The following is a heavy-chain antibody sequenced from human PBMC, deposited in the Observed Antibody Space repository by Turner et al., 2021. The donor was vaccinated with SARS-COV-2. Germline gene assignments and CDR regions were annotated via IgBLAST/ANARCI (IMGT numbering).Heavy chain of an antibody. Sequence: QLQLQESGPGLVKSSETLSLTCTVSGCSISSSSYYWGWIRQPPGKGLEWIGSIYYSGSTYDDPSLKSRVTISVDTSKNQFSLKLSSVTAADTAVYYCAGEVVSSYYYYAMDVWGQGTTVTVSS. D-gene: IGHD3-10*01. V-gene: IGHV4-39*01. J-gene: IGHJ6*02. CDR1: GCSISSSSYY. CDR3: AGEVVSSYYYYAMDV. CDR2: IYYSGST.